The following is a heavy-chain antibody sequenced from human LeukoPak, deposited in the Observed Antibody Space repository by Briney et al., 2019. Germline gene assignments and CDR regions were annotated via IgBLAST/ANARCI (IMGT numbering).Heavy chain of an antibody. J-gene: IGHJ4*02. CDR3: ARGTGATTLSSDY. CDR2: IIPIFGTA. V-gene: IGHV1-69*13. D-gene: IGHD1-26*01. CDR1: GYTFTSYG. Sequence: SVKVSCKASGYTFTSYGISWVRQAPGQGLEWMGGIIPIFGTANYAQKFQGRVTITADESTSTAYMELSSLRSEDTAVYYCARGTGATTLSSDYWGQGTLVTVSS.